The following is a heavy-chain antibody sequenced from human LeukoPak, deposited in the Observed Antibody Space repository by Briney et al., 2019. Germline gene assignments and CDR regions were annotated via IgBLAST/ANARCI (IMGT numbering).Heavy chain of an antibody. Sequence: SETLSLTCTVSGGSISSYYWSWIRQPPGKGLEWIGYIYYSGSINYNPSLKSRVTISVDTSKNQFSLKLSSVTAADTAVYYCARGDPGITGTTYFDYWGQGTLVTVSS. CDR3: ARGDPGITGTTYFDY. D-gene: IGHD1-20*01. CDR2: IYYSGSI. CDR1: GGSISSYY. J-gene: IGHJ4*02. V-gene: IGHV4-59*01.